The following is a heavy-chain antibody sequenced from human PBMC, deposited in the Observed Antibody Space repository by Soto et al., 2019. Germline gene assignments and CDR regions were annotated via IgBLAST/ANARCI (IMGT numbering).Heavy chain of an antibody. V-gene: IGHV3-30-3*01. J-gene: IGHJ4*02. CDR3: ARESVAGAIDY. D-gene: IGHD6-19*01. CDR1: VFTFSSYA. CDR2: ISYDGSNK. Sequence: PGWSLRVSCAASVFTFSSYAMHWGRQAPGKGLEWVAVISYDGSNKYYADSVKGRFTISRDNSKNTLYLQMNSLRAEDTAVYYCARESVAGAIDYWGQGTLVTVSS.